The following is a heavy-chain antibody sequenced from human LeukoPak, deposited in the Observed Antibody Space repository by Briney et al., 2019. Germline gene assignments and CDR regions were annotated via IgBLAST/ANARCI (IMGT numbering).Heavy chain of an antibody. J-gene: IGHJ4*02. V-gene: IGHV1-18*01. CDR3: ARGFTYYYDSSGYPILGY. D-gene: IGHD3-22*01. CDR2: ISAYNGDT. Sequence: ASVKVSCKASGYTFNTCGITWVRQAPGHGLEWMGWISAYNGDTNYAQILQGRVTMTTDTSTSTTYMELRSLRSDDTAVYYCARGFTYYYDSSGYPILGYWGQGTLVTVSS. CDR1: GYTFNTCG.